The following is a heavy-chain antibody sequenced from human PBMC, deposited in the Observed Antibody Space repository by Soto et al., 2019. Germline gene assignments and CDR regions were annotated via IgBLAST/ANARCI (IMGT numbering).Heavy chain of an antibody. Sequence: GGPLRLSCPASGFLFSSYGLHWVRQAPGKGLEWVGIVSYDGSDSYYADSVKGRFTISRDNSNKTMSLQMNSLRTEDTALYYCATFGIYDFWSGYLHRDAFDVWGQGTMVTVSS. D-gene: IGHD3-3*01. J-gene: IGHJ3*01. CDR3: ATFGIYDFWSGYLHRDAFDV. CDR2: VSYDGSDS. CDR1: GFLFSSYG. V-gene: IGHV3-30*03.